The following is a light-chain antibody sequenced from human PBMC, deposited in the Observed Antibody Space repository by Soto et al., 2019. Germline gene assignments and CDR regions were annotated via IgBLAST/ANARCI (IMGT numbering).Light chain of an antibody. CDR1: QSISSW. J-gene: IGKJ1*01. Sequence: DIQMTQSPSTLSASVGDRVTITCRPSQSISSWLAWYQQKPGKAPKLLIYKASSLESGVPSRFSGSGSGTEFTLTISSLQPDDFATYYCQPYNSYSWTFGQGTKVDI. V-gene: IGKV1-5*03. CDR3: QPYNSYSWT. CDR2: KAS.